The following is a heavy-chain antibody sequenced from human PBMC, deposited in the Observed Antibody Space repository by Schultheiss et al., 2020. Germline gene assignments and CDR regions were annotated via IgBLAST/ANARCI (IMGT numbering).Heavy chain of an antibody. J-gene: IGHJ4*02. V-gene: IGHV4-34*01. D-gene: IGHD4-17*01. CDR2: INHSGST. CDR3: ARRQHGDVDY. Sequence: SATMSLTCAVYGGSFSGYYWSWIRQPPGKGLEWIGEINHSGSTNYNPSLKSRVTISLDTSKNQFFLNLGPVTAADTAVYYCARRQHGDVDYWGRGTLVTVAS. CDR1: GGSFSGYY.